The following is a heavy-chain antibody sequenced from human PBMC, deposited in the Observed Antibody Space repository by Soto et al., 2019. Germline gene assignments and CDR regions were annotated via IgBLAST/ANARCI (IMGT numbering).Heavy chain of an antibody. Sequence: GASVKVSCKTSGYTFTGYYLNWVRQAPGRGLEWVGWINPKTGDTNSAQKFQGRVTMTTDTSISTGYMELSGLKSDDTAVYYCVTGDHLVRWGQGTRVTVSS. CDR1: GYTFTGYY. CDR3: VTGDHLVR. D-gene: IGHD6-6*01. J-gene: IGHJ4*02. CDR2: INPKTGDT. V-gene: IGHV1-2*02.